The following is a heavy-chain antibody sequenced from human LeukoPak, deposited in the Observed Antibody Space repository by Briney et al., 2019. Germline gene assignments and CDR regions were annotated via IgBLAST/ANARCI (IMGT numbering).Heavy chain of an antibody. CDR3: ASPPLSSAMYYAH. J-gene: IGHJ4*02. Sequence: ASVKVSCKASGYNFSGHYMHWVRQAPGQGLEWMGWIKPSSGDTNYAHNFQGRVTMTRDTSISTAYMELSSLRSDDTAVYYCASPPLSSAMYYAHWGQGTLVTVSS. D-gene: IGHD1-26*01. CDR1: GYNFSGHY. V-gene: IGHV1-2*02. CDR2: IKPSSGDT.